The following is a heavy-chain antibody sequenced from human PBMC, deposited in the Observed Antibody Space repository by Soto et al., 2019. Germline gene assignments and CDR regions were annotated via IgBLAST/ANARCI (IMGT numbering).Heavy chain of an antibody. D-gene: IGHD3-3*01. V-gene: IGHV4-31*03. CDR1: GGSISSGDYY. CDR3: ARWWSGSRQGFDP. J-gene: IGHJ5*02. CDR2: IYYSGST. Sequence: QVQLQESGPGLVKPSQTLSLTCTVSGGSISSGDYYCSWIRQHPGKGLEWIGYIYYSGSTYYNPSLKSRVTISVDPSKTQFSLKLSSVTAADTAVYYCARWWSGSRQGFDPWGQGTLVTVSS.